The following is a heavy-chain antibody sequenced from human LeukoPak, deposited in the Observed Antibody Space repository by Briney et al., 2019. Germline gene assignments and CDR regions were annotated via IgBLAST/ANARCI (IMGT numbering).Heavy chain of an antibody. Sequence: SVKVSCKASGDTFSSYAINWVRQAPGQGPEWMGRITPFLGIANYPQKFQGRVTITADESTTTAYMELSSLRSEDTAVYYCARDTAAVPAGDYWGQGTLVTVSS. D-gene: IGHD2-2*01. V-gene: IGHV1-69*04. CDR2: ITPFLGIA. J-gene: IGHJ4*02. CDR1: GDTFSSYA. CDR3: ARDTAAVPAGDY.